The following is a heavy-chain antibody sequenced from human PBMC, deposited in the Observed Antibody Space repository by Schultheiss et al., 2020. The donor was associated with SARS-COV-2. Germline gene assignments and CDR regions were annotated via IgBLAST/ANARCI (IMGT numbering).Heavy chain of an antibody. D-gene: IGHD6-6*01. CDR1: GLSLSNARMG. CDR2: IYWDDDK. CDR3: AHSVAAFDP. Sequence: SGPTLVKPTETLTLTCTVSGLSLSNARMGVGWIRQPPGNALEWLALIYWDDDKRYSPSLKSRLTITKDTSKNQVVLTMTNMDPVDTATYYCAHSVAAFDPWGQGTLVTVSS. J-gene: IGHJ5*02. V-gene: IGHV2-5*02.